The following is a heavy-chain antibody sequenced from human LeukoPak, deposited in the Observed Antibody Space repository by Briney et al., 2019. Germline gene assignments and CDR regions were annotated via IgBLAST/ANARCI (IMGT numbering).Heavy chain of an antibody. J-gene: IGHJ6*02. CDR3: ARGRVAAAGYDNYYYGMDV. D-gene: IGHD6-13*01. Sequence: PSETLSLTRTVSGGSISSYYWSWIRQPPGKGLEWIGYIYYSGSTNYNPSLKSRVTISVDTSKNQFSLKLSSVTAADTAVYYCARGRVAAAGYDNYYYGMDVWGQGTTVTVSS. V-gene: IGHV4-59*01. CDR1: GGSISSYY. CDR2: IYYSGST.